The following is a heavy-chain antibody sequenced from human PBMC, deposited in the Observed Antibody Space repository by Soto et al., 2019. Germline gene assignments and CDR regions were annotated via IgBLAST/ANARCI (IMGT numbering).Heavy chain of an antibody. J-gene: IGHJ6*03. CDR2: IYPGDSDT. D-gene: IGHD3-10*01. Sequence: GESLKISCKGSGYRFTSYWIGWVRQKPGKGLEWMGIIYPGDSDTRYSPSFQGQVTISADKSISTAYLQWSSLKASDTAMYYCARTNLWFGEDYYYMDVWGKGTTVTVSS. V-gene: IGHV5-51*01. CDR3: ARTNLWFGEDYYYMDV. CDR1: GYRFTSYW.